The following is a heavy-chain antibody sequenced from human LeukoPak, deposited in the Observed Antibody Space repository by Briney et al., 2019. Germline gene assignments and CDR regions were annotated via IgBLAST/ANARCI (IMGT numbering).Heavy chain of an antibody. CDR3: ARDRHPNCGGDCYHFDY. CDR1: GYTFTSYG. Sequence: ASVKVSCKASGYTFTSYGISWVRQAPGQGLEWMGWISAYNGNTNYAQKLQGRVTMTTDTSTSTAYMELRSLRSDDTAVYYCARDRHPNCGGDCYHFDYWGQGTLVTVSS. D-gene: IGHD2-21*01. CDR2: ISAYNGNT. J-gene: IGHJ4*02. V-gene: IGHV1-18*01.